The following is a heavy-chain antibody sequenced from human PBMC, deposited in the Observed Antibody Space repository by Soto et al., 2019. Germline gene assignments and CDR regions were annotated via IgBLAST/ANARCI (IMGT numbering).Heavy chain of an antibody. J-gene: IGHJ5*02. CDR1: GFIFSDSW. CDR3: VRGRSTENP. Sequence: EVQLVESGGGLVQPGGSLRLSCAASGFIFSDSWMSWVRQSPGRGLVWVTNINEDGSQQYYVASVKGRFTISRDNARQSVYLQMNSLRVEDTAVYFCVRGRSTENPWGQGTVVTVSS. V-gene: IGHV3-7*03. CDR2: INEDGSQQ.